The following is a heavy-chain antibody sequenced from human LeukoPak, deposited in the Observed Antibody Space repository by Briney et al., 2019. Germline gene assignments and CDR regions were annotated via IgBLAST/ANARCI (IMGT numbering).Heavy chain of an antibody. CDR2: IKEDGSGI. CDR1: GFTFSSYS. CDR3: ARGDTRGYYYRFFDY. V-gene: IGHV3-7*04. Sequence: GGSLRLSCAASGFTFSSYSMNWVRQAPGKGLEWVANIKEDGSGIYYVDSVEGRFTISRDNAKKSLYLQMNSLRAEDTAVYYCARGDTRGYYYRFFDYWGQGTLVTVSS. D-gene: IGHD3-22*01. J-gene: IGHJ4*02.